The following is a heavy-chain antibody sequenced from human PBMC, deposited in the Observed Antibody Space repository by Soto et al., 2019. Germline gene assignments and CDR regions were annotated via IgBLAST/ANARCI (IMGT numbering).Heavy chain of an antibody. D-gene: IGHD5-12*01. J-gene: IGHJ4*02. CDR2: MYWDDDK. V-gene: IGHV2-5*02. CDR3: AHVYGGYDNLDY. Sequence: QITLKESGPTLVKPTQTLTLTCTFPGFSLSTSGVGVDWIRQPPGKALEWLAPMYWDDDKRYSPSLKSRLTITKHATKTQVVLTTTNMDPVDTATYHCAHVYGGYDNLDYWGQGTLVTVSP. CDR1: GFSLSTSGVG.